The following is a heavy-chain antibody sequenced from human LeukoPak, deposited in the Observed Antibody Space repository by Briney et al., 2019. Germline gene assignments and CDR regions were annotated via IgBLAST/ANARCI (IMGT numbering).Heavy chain of an antibody. CDR3: AKLGRDILTGSDAFDI. V-gene: IGHV3-23*01. Sequence: PGGSLRLSCAASGFSFSSYAMSWVRQAPGKRLEWVSAISGSGGSTYYADSVKGRFTISRDNSKNTLYLQMNSLRAEDTAVYYCAKLGRDILTGSDAFDIWGQGTMVTVSS. CDR2: ISGSGGST. D-gene: IGHD3-9*01. CDR1: GFSFSSYA. J-gene: IGHJ3*02.